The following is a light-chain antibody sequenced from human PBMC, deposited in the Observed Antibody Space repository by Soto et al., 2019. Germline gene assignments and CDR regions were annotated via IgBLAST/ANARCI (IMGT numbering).Light chain of an antibody. Sequence: DVVMTQSPDSLAVSLGERATINCKSSQSVLHSSNNENSLAWYQQKAGQRPKLHIYRASTRESGVPDRISGSGSGTDFTLTISSLQAEDVAVYYCQQYYTAIAFGQGTRLEIK. CDR3: QQYYTAIA. CDR1: QSVLHSSNNENS. V-gene: IGKV4-1*01. J-gene: IGKJ5*01. CDR2: RAS.